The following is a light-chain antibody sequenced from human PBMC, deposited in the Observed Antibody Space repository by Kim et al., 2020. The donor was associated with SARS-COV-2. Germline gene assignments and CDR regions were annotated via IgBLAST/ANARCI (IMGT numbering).Light chain of an antibody. J-gene: IGKJ1*01. CDR2: RTS. CDR1: QSVSGW. CDR3: QQSYNFPRT. Sequence: ASVEDRVTITCRASQSVSGWLNWYQQKPGKAPHLLIYRTSTLRTGVPPRFSGSASGTDFTLTINTLQPEDFATYYCQQSYNFPRTFGQGTRVEIK. V-gene: IGKV1-39*01.